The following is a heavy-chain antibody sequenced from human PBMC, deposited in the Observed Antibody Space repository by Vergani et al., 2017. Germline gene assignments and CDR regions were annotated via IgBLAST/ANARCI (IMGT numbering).Heavy chain of an antibody. D-gene: IGHD1-20*01. J-gene: IGHJ4*02. V-gene: IGHV3-23*01. CDR1: GFTFSSYA. CDR3: AKSKRYNWNYDD. Sequence: EVQLLESGGGLVQPGGSLRLSCAASGFTFSSYAMSWVRQAPGKGLEWVSAISGSGGSTYYADSVKGRFTISRDNSKNTLYLQMNSLRAEDTSVYYCAKSKRYNWNYDDWGEGTLVTVAS. CDR2: ISGSGGST.